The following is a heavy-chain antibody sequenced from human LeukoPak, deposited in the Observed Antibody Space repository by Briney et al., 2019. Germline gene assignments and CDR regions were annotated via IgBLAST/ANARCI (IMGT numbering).Heavy chain of an antibody. J-gene: IGHJ6*03. CDR1: GGSISDYY. CDR2: IYSGGGT. Sequence: PSETLSLTCAVSGGSISDYYWSWIRQAPGKGLEWIGRIYSGGGTNYNPSLKSRVTISLDTSKNLFSLKLTSVTAADTAVYYCTRGGATSGSYYMDVWGKGTTVTISS. D-gene: IGHD1-26*01. V-gene: IGHV4-4*07. CDR3: TRGGATSGSYYMDV.